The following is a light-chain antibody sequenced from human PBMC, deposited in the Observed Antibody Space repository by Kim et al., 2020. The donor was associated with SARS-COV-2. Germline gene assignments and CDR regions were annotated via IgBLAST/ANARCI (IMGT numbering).Light chain of an antibody. J-gene: IGLJ2*01. CDR2: DVN. Sequence: GRSVAIFCTGTSSDVGAYDFVSWYQQHPGKVPKLMIYDVNRRPSGVPDRFSGSKSGNTASLTISGLQADDEADYYCCSYAGRYSAVFGGGTQLTVL. V-gene: IGLV2-11*01. CDR3: CSYAGRYSAV. CDR1: SSDVGAYDF.